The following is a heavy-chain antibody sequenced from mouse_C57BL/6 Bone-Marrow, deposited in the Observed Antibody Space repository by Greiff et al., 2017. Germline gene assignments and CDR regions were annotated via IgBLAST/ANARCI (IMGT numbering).Heavy chain of an antibody. J-gene: IGHJ3*01. CDR3: ATLTGTKFAY. Sequence: EVKVEESGPGLVKPSQSLSLTCSVTGYSITSGYYWNWIRQFPGNKLEWMGYISYDGSNNYNPSLKNRISITRDTSKNQFFLKLNSVTTEDTATYYCATLTGTKFAYWGQGTLVTVSA. V-gene: IGHV3-6*01. D-gene: IGHD4-1*01. CDR1: GYSITSGYY. CDR2: ISYDGSN.